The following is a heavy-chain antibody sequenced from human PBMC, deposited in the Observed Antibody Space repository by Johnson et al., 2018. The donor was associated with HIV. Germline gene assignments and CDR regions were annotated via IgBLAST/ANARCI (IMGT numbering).Heavy chain of an antibody. CDR2: LSSGGDT. CDR1: GFSVSSYY. V-gene: IGHV3-66*02. Sequence: VQLVESGGGLVQPGGSLRLSCAASGFSVSSYYMSWVRQAPGKGLEWVSVLSSGGDTYYTDSVNGRSTISRDNSKNTLYLQMNSLRAEDTAVYYCAREREDYGLDIWGQGTMVTISS. CDR3: AREREDYGLDI. D-gene: IGHD4/OR15-4a*01. J-gene: IGHJ3*02.